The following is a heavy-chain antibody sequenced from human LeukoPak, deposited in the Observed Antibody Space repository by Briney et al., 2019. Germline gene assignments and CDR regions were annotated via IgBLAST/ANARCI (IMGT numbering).Heavy chain of an antibody. V-gene: IGHV3-23*01. CDR3: AKPARTWIQLSTLWD. Sequence: PGGSLRLSCAASGFTFSSYAMSWVRQAPGKRLEWVSAISGSGGSTYYADSVKGRFTISRDNSKNPLYLQMNSLRAEDTAVYYCAKPARTWIQLSTLWDWGPGTLVTVSS. CDR1: GFTFSSYA. CDR2: ISGSGGST. J-gene: IGHJ4*02. D-gene: IGHD5-18*01.